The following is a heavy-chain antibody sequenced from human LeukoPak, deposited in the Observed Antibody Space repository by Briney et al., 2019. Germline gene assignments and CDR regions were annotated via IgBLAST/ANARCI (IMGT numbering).Heavy chain of an antibody. D-gene: IGHD3-22*01. V-gene: IGHV1-69*05. Sequence: EASVKVSCKASGGTFSSYAISWVRQAPGQGLEWMGRIIPIFGTANYAQKLQGRVTMTTDTSTSTAYMELRSLRSDDTAVYYCARVPYDSSGQLGYWGQGTLVTVSS. CDR3: ARVPYDSSGQLGY. CDR1: GGTFSSYA. CDR2: IIPIFGTA. J-gene: IGHJ4*02.